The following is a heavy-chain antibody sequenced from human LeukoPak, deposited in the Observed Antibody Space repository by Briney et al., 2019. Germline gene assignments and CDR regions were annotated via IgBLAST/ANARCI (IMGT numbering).Heavy chain of an antibody. CDR3: AKDPPVAYPGYFDY. V-gene: IGHV3-30*02. J-gene: IGHJ4*02. CDR2: IRYDGSNK. D-gene: IGHD2-15*01. Sequence: AGGSLRLSCAASGFTFSSYGMHWVRQAPGKGLEWVAFIRYDGSNKYYADSVKGRFTISRDNSKNTLYLQMNSLRAEDTAVYYCAKDPPVAYPGYFDYWGQGTLVTVSS. CDR1: GFTFSSYG.